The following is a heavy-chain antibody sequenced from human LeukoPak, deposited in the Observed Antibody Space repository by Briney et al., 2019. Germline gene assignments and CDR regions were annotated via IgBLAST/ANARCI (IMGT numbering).Heavy chain of an antibody. CDR3: AKGSEDTAMVDFDY. Sequence: GGSLRLSCAASGLTFSSYAMSWVRQAPGKGLEWVSVISGSGGSTYYADSVKGRFTISRDNSKNTLYLQMNSLRAEDTAVYYCAKGSEDTAMVDFDYWGQGTLVTVSS. D-gene: IGHD5-18*01. V-gene: IGHV3-23*01. J-gene: IGHJ4*02. CDR2: ISGSGGST. CDR1: GLTFSSYA.